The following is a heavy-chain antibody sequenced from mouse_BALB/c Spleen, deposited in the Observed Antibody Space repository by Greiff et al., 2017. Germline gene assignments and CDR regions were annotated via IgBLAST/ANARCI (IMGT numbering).Heavy chain of an antibody. Sequence: EVQLQESGPELVKPGASVKMSCKASGYTFTSYVMHWVKQKPGQGLEWIGYINPYNDGTKYNEKFKGKATLTSDKSSSTAYMELSSLTSEDSAVYYGARWGDGYGLADWGQGTLVTVSA. CDR2: INPYNDGT. CDR3: ARWGDGYGLAD. V-gene: IGHV1-14*01. J-gene: IGHJ3*01. D-gene: IGHD2-3*01. CDR1: GYTFTSYV.